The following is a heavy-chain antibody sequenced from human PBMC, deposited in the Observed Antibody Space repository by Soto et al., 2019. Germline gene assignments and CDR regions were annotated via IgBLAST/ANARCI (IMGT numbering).Heavy chain of an antibody. V-gene: IGHV3-23*01. CDR3: TTYHIIRAYFFY. CDR1: GFTFSSYA. CDR2: ISGSGGST. Sequence: GGSLRLSCAASGFTFSSYAMSWVRQAPGKGLEWVSAISGSGGSTYYADSVKGRFTISRDNSKNTLYLQMNSLRAEDTAVYYCTTYHIIRAYFFYWGQGTLVTVSS. J-gene: IGHJ4*02. D-gene: IGHD3-3*01.